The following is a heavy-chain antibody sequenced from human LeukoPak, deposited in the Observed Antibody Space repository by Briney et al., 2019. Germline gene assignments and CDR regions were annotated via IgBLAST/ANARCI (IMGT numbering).Heavy chain of an antibody. D-gene: IGHD2-15*01. V-gene: IGHV1-69*13. CDR2: IIPIFGTA. Sequence: GASVKVSCKASGGTFSSYAISWVRQAPGQGLEWMGGIIPIFGTANYAQKFQGRVTITADESTSTAYMELSSLRSEDTAVYYCAGGYCSGGSCFGFGDYYYYMDVWGKGTTVTVSS. J-gene: IGHJ6*03. CDR3: AGGYCSGGSCFGFGDYYYYMDV. CDR1: GGTFSSYA.